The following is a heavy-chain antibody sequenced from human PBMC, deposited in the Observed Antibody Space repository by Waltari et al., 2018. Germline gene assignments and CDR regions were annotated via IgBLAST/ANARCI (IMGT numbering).Heavy chain of an antibody. CDR2: IKRKTDGETT. J-gene: IGHJ4*02. CDR3: TTDVQQADYV. Sequence: EVQLVESGGGLVKPGGSLRLSCAASGFTFSNAWMIWFRQAPGKGREGGGRIKRKTDGETTDYAAPVKGRFTISRDDSKNTLYLQMNSLKTEDTAVYYCTTDVQQADYVWGQGTLVTVSS. V-gene: IGHV3-15*01. CDR1: GFTFSNAW. D-gene: IGHD3-16*01.